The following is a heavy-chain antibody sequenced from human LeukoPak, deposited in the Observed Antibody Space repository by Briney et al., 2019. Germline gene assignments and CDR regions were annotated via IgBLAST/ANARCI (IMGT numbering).Heavy chain of an antibody. CDR2: ISYSGNT. J-gene: IGHJ4*02. Sequence: SETLSLTCTVTGGSISNYYWTWIRQPPGKGLEWIGFISYSGNTNYNPSLKSRVTISLDTSKNQFSLKLISVTAADTAVYYCARGVGSGYTDYWGQGALVTVSS. CDR3: ARGVGSGYTDY. CDR1: GGSISNYY. V-gene: IGHV4-59*01. D-gene: IGHD3-22*01.